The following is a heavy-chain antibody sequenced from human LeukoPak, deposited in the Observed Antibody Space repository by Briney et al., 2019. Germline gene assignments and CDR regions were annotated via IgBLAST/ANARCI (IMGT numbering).Heavy chain of an antibody. CDR2: IKQDGSEK. J-gene: IGHJ4*02. V-gene: IGHV3-7*01. D-gene: IGHD4-17*01. Sequence: GGSLRLSCAASGFTFSSYWMSWVRQAPGKGLEWVANIKQDGSEKYYVDSVKGRFTISRDNSKNTLYLQMNSLRAEDTAVYYCAREGYGDVPGDYWGQGTLVTVSS. CDR1: GFTFSSYW. CDR3: AREGYGDVPGDY.